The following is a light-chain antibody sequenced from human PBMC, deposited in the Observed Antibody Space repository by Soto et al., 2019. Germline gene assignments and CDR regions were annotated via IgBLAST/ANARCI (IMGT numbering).Light chain of an antibody. Sequence: EIVLTQSPATLSLSPGERATLSCRASQSVSSYLAWYQQKPGQAPRLLIYDASNRATGIPARFSGSGSGTDFTLTISSLEPEDFAEYYCQQRSNWPPTWTFGQGTKVDIK. V-gene: IGKV3-11*01. CDR1: QSVSSY. CDR3: QQRSNWPPTWT. CDR2: DAS. J-gene: IGKJ1*01.